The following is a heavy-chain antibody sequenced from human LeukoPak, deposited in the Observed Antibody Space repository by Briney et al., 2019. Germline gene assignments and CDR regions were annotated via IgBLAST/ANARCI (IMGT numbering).Heavy chain of an antibody. V-gene: IGHV3-11*06. CDR3: ARLVYSMVRGVYYFDY. J-gene: IGHJ4*02. Sequence: GGSLRLSCAASGFTFSDYYMSWIRQAPGKGLEWVSYISSSSSYTNYADSVKGRFTISRDNAKNSLYLQMNSLRAEDTAVYYCARLVYSMVRGVYYFDYWGQGTLVTVSS. CDR1: GFTFSDYY. D-gene: IGHD3-10*01. CDR2: ISSSSSYT.